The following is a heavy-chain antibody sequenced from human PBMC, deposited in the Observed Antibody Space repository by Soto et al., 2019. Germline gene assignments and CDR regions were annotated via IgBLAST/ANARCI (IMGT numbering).Heavy chain of an antibody. CDR2: IYYSGST. CDR1: GGSISSSSYY. Sequence: QLQLQESGPGLVKPSETLSLTCIVSGGSISSSSYYWGWIRQPPGKGLEWIGSIYYSGSTYYNPSLKSRVTISVDTSKNQFSLKLSSVTAADTAVYYCARPWGSGSNSGGNWFDPWGQGTLVTVSS. D-gene: IGHD3-10*01. CDR3: ARPWGSGSNSGGNWFDP. J-gene: IGHJ5*02. V-gene: IGHV4-39*01.